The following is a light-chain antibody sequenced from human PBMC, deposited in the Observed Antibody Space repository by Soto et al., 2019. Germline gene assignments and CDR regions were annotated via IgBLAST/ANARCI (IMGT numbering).Light chain of an antibody. CDR2: KAS. V-gene: IGKV1-5*03. CDR3: QQYNNYSEA. CDR1: QTISSC. Sequence: DIQMTKSPSTLSGSVGDRVTITCRASQTISSCLAWYQPKPGKAPKLLIYKASTVKSGVPSRFSGSGSGTEFTLTISSLQPDDFATYYCQQYNNYSEAFGQGTKVELK. J-gene: IGKJ1*01.